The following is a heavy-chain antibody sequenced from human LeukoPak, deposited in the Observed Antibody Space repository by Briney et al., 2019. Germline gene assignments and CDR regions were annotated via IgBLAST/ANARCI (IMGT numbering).Heavy chain of an antibody. D-gene: IGHD1-26*01. V-gene: IGHV3-23*01. CDR3: AMGGLLRGAFDI. Sequence: GGSLRLSCAASGFTFSSYAMSWVRQAPGKGLEWASAISGSGGSTYYADSVKGRFTISRDNSKNTLYLQMNSLRAEDTAVYYCAMGGLLRGAFDIWGQGTMVTVSS. J-gene: IGHJ3*02. CDR2: ISGSGGST. CDR1: GFTFSSYA.